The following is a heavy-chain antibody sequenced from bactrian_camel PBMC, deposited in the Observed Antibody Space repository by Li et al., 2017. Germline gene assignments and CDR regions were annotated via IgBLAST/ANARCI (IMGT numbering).Heavy chain of an antibody. CDR1: GYPQIAHC. J-gene: IGHJ4*01. CDR2: IEYDGTPT. V-gene: IGHV3S1*01. D-gene: IGHD5*01. CDR3: AATLWGSDEALNPRAFNY. Sequence: HVQLVESGGGSVQAGGSLSLACAASGYPQIAHCMAWFRQTPGKEREGVAGIEYDGTPTYADSVKGRFTISKDSTKNTVYLQMTSLMPEDSGMYYCAATLWGSDEALNPRAFNYWGQGTQVTVS.